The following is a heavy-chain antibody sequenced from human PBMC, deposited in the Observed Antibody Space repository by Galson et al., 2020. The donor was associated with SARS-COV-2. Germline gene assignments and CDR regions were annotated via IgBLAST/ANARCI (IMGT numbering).Heavy chain of an antibody. CDR2: INHSGST. CDR3: ARGIIWFRGFQH. D-gene: IGHD3-10*01. J-gene: IGHJ1*01. Sequence: SETLSLTCAVYGGSFSGYYWSWIRQPPGKGLEWIGEINHSGSTNYNPSLKSRVTISVDTSKNQFSLKLSSVTAADTAVYYCARGIIWFRGFQHWGQGTLVTVSS. V-gene: IGHV4-34*01. CDR1: GGSFSGYY.